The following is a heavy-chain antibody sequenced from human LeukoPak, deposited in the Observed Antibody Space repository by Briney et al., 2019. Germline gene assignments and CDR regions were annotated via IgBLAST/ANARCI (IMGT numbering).Heavy chain of an antibody. CDR1: GGSISSYY. J-gene: IGHJ3*02. CDR2: IYYSGST. D-gene: IGHD5-24*01. CDR3: ARAPSLMSTTNPDAFDI. V-gene: IGHV4-59*01. Sequence: SETLSLTCTVSGGSISSYYWSWIRQPPGKGLEWIGYIYYSGSTNYNPSLRSRVTISVDTSKNQFSLKLTSVTAADAAVYCCARAPSLMSTTNPDAFDIWGQGTMVTVSS.